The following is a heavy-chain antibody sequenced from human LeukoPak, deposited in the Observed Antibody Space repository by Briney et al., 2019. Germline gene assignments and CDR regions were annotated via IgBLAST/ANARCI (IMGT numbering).Heavy chain of an antibody. Sequence: SEALSLTCAVYGGSFSGYYRSWIRQPPGKGLEWIGEINHSGSTYYNPSLKTQFTISVDTSKNQFSLKLSSVTAADTAVYYCARDDSGSLTFDYKGQGTLVTVS. CDR3: ARDDSGSLTFDY. V-gene: IGHV4-34*01. D-gene: IGHD1-26*01. J-gene: IGHJ4*02. CDR2: INHSGST. CDR1: GGSFSGYY.